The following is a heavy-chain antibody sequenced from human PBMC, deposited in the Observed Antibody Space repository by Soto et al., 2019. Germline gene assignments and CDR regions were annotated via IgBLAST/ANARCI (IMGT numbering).Heavy chain of an antibody. V-gene: IGHV1-3*01. CDR2: INAGNGNT. Sequence: ASVKVSCKASGYTFTSYAMHWVRQAPGQRLEWMGWINAGNGNTKYSQKFQGRVTITRDTSASTAYIELNSLRAEDTAVHYCAKGPDYGGNSGYFDYWGQGTLVTVSS. D-gene: IGHD4-17*01. CDR3: AKGPDYGGNSGYFDY. CDR1: GYTFTSYA. J-gene: IGHJ4*02.